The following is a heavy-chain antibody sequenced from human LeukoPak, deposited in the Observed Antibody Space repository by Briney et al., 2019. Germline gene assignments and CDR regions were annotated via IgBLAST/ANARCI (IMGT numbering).Heavy chain of an antibody. CDR2: MSYDGSNK. Sequence: GGSLRLSCAASGFTFRSYSMHWVRQAPGKGLEWVAVMSYDGSNKYYADSVKGRFTVSRDNSKNTLYLQMNSLRAEDTAVYYCARDKDDYEDDAVYWGQGTLVTVSS. CDR3: ARDKDDYEDDAVY. D-gene: IGHD4-17*01. J-gene: IGHJ4*02. V-gene: IGHV3-30-3*01. CDR1: GFTFRSYS.